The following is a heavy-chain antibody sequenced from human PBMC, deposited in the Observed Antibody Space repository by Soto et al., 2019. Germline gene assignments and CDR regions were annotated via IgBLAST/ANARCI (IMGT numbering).Heavy chain of an antibody. Sequence: QVQLQESGPGLVKPSETLSLTCTVSGGSVTSYYWSCIRQPPGKALEWIGTIYYSGSTNYNPSLKSRVTISVDTSKNQFSLKLGSVTAADTAVYFCARALYGSGVLYVWGQGTTVTVSS. CDR2: IYYSGST. CDR3: ARALYGSGVLYV. D-gene: IGHD3-10*01. CDR1: GGSVTSYY. J-gene: IGHJ6*02. V-gene: IGHV4-59*02.